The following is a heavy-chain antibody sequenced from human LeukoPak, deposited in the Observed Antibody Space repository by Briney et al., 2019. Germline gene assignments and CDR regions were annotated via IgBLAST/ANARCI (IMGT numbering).Heavy chain of an antibody. CDR3: ATLSGWHFYFEY. CDR2: IYPDDSDT. Sequence: GESLKVSCKGSGYNFTTYWIAWVRQMPGKGLEWMGIIYPDDSDTRYSPSFIDQVTISVDKSVRTAYLQWRSLKASDTAMYYCATLSGWHFYFEYWGQGTLVTVSS. D-gene: IGHD6-19*01. V-gene: IGHV5-51*01. CDR1: GYNFTTYW. J-gene: IGHJ4*02.